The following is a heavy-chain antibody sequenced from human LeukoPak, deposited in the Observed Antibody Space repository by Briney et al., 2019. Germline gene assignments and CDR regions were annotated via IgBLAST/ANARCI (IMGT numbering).Heavy chain of an antibody. V-gene: IGHV1-2*02. CDR3: ARDQGYDSSGYYYYQFDY. D-gene: IGHD3-22*01. Sequence: ASVKVSRKASGYTFTGYYMHWVRQAPGQGLEWMGWINPNSGGTNYAQKFQGRVTMTRDTSISTAYMELSRLRSDDTAVYYCARDQGYDSSGYYYYQFDYWGQGTLVTVSS. J-gene: IGHJ4*02. CDR2: INPNSGGT. CDR1: GYTFTGYY.